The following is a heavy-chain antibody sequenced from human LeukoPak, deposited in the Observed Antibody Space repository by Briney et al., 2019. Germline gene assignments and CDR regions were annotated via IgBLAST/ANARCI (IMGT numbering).Heavy chain of an antibody. D-gene: IGHD4-17*01. V-gene: IGHV3-9*01. Sequence: PGRSLRLSCAASGFTFDDYAMHWVRQAPGKGLEWVSGISWNSGSIGYADSVKGRFTISRDNAKNSLYLQMNSLRAEDTALYYCAKDDNGDYGMDYWGQGTLVTVSS. J-gene: IGHJ4*02. CDR3: AKDDNGDYGMDY. CDR1: GFTFDDYA. CDR2: ISWNSGSI.